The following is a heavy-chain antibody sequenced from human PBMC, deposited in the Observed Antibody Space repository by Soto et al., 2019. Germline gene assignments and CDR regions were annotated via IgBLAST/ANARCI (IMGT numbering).Heavy chain of an antibody. J-gene: IGHJ6*02. CDR1: GYTFTSYY. CDR3: ALGTVNQYYYYYGMDV. V-gene: IGHV1-46*01. D-gene: IGHD4-4*01. CDR2: INPSGGST. Sequence: ASVKVSCKASGYTFTSYYMHWVRQAPGQGLEWMGIINPSGGSTSYAQKFQGRVTMTTDTSTGTVYMELSSLGSEDTAVYYCALGTVNQYYYYYGMDVWGQGTTVTVSS.